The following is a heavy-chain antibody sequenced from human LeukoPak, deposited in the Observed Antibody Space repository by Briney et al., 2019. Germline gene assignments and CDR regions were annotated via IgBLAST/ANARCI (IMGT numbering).Heavy chain of an antibody. D-gene: IGHD3-22*01. V-gene: IGHV4-34*01. CDR1: GGSFSGYY. Sequence: SETLSLTCAVYGGSFSGYYWSWIRQPPGKGLEWIGEINHSGSTNYNPSLKSRVTISVDTSKNQFSLKLSSVTAADTAVYYCARQYYYDSSGVDPWGQGTLVTVSS. CDR2: INHSGST. CDR3: ARQYYYDSSGVDP. J-gene: IGHJ5*02.